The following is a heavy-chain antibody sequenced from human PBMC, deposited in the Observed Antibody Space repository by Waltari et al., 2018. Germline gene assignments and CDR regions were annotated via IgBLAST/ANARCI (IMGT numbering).Heavy chain of an antibody. D-gene: IGHD6-6*01. CDR3: ASSYSSSFIVH. V-gene: IGHV1-8*03. CDR1: GYTFTSYD. J-gene: IGHJ1*01. Sequence: QVQLVQSGAEVKKPGASVKVSCKASGYTFTSYDINWVRQATGQGLEWMGWMNPNSGNKGYAQKCQGRVTITRNTSISTAYMELSSLRSEDTVVYYCASSYSSSFIVHWGQGTLVTVSS. CDR2: MNPNSGNK.